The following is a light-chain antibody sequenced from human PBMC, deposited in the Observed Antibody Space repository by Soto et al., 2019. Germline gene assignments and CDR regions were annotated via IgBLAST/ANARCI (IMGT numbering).Light chain of an antibody. V-gene: IGKV1-39*01. J-gene: IGKJ5*01. CDR2: ASS. CDR1: QPISKN. CDR3: QQTDSTPIT. Sequence: DIQMTQSPSSLSASVGDRATITCRASQPISKNLNWYQQRPGKPPNLLIYASSSLQRGVPPRFSGGGSGTEFTLTITSLQPEDFATYYCQQTDSTPITFGQGTRLEIK.